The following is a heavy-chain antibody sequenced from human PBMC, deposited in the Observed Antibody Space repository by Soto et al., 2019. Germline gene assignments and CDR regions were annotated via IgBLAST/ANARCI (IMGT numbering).Heavy chain of an antibody. CDR3: ANCGYSYGFDAFDI. V-gene: IGHV1-69*06. CDR2: IIPIFGTA. D-gene: IGHD5-18*01. Sequence: SVKLSCKASGGAFSSYAIGWVRQAPGQGLEWMGGIIPIFGTANYAQKFQGRVTITADKSTSTAYMELSSLRSEDTAVYYCANCGYSYGFDAFDIWGQGTMVTVSS. J-gene: IGHJ3*02. CDR1: GGAFSSYA.